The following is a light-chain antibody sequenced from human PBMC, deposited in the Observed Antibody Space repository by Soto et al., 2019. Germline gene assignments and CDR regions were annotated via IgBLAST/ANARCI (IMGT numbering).Light chain of an antibody. Sequence: EIVMTQSPATLSVSPGERATLSCRAIQSVSSSYLAWYQQKPGQAPRLLIYGASSRATGIPDRFSGSGSGTDFTLTISRLEPEDFAVHYCQQYGSSLAITFGQGTRLENK. CDR3: QQYGSSLAIT. CDR2: GAS. V-gene: IGKV3-20*01. J-gene: IGKJ5*01. CDR1: QSVSSSY.